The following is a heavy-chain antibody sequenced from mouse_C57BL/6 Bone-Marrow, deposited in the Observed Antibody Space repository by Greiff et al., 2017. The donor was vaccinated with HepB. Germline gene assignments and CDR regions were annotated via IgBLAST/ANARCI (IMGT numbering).Heavy chain of an antibody. CDR1: GFTFTDSY. CDR3: ASHITTVVAKDWYFDV. V-gene: IGHV7-3*01. J-gene: IGHJ1*03. Sequence: EVKLVESGGGLVQPGGSLSLSCAASGFTFTDSYMSWVRQPPGKALEWLGFIRNKANGYTTEYSASVKGRFTISRDNSQSILYLQMNALRAEDSATYYCASHITTVVAKDWYFDVWGTGTTVTVSS. D-gene: IGHD1-1*01. CDR2: IRNKANGYTT.